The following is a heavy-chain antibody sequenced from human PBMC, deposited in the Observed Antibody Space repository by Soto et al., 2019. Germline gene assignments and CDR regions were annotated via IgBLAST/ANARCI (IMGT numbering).Heavy chain of an antibody. J-gene: IGHJ1*01. CDR1: GFSLSTSGVG. V-gene: IGHV2-5*02. Sequence: QITLKESGPPLVKPTQTLTLTCTFSGFSLSTSGVGVGWIRQPPGKALEWLALIYWDDDKRYSPSLKSRLTITKQSSKNQLVLTKTNMDPLDTATYYCPHNPRGSSSFLQNFQHWGQGTLVTVSS. D-gene: IGHD6-13*01. CDR2: IYWDDDK. CDR3: PHNPRGSSSFLQNFQH.